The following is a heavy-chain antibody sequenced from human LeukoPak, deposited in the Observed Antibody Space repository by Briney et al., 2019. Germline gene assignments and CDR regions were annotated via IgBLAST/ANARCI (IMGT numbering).Heavy chain of an antibody. J-gene: IGHJ5*02. D-gene: IGHD2-15*01. Sequence: GSSVKVSCTASGGTFSSYAISWVRQAPGQGLEWMGGIIPIFGTANYAQKFQGRVTITADESTSTAYMELSSLRSEDTAVYYCARSGGYCSGGSCPSGSFDPWGQGTLVTVSS. CDR1: GGTFSSYA. CDR2: IIPIFGTA. CDR3: ARSGGYCSGGSCPSGSFDP. V-gene: IGHV1-69*01.